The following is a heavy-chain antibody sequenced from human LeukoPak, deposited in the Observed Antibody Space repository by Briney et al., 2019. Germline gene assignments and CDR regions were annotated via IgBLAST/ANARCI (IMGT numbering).Heavy chain of an antibody. CDR1: GDSFSRNSAA. V-gene: IGHV6-1*01. D-gene: IGHD3-9*01. J-gene: IGHJ6*02. Sequence: KPSQTLSLTCALSGDSFSRNSAAWNWGRQSPSRGLEWLVRTYYRSKLYNDYAVSVKSRITIHPDTSKNQFSLQLNSVTPEDTAVYYCARAYDILTGYYVGYGMDVWGQGTLVTVSS. CDR3: ARAYDILTGYYVGYGMDV. CDR2: TYYRSKLYN.